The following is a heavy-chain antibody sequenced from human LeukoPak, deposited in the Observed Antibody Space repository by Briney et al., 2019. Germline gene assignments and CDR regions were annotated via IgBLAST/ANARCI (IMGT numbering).Heavy chain of an antibody. V-gene: IGHV3-9*01. J-gene: IGHJ4*02. CDR2: ISWNSGSI. CDR1: GFTFDDYA. Sequence: PGRSLRLSCAASGFTFDDYAMHWVRQAPGKGLEWVSGISWNSGSIGYADSVKGRFTISRDNAKNSLYLQMNSLRAEDTAVYYCAGGEGFFDYWGQGTLVTVSS. CDR3: AGGEGFFDY. D-gene: IGHD3-10*01.